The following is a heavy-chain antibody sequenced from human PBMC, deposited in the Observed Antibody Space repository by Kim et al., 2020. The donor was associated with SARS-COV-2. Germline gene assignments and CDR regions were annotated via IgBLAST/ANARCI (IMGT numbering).Heavy chain of an antibody. CDR1: GFTFSAYW. CDR2: IKQDGGEK. CDR3: ARALLSSEGY. D-gene: IGHD3-10*01. J-gene: IGHJ4*02. V-gene: IGHV3-7*03. Sequence: GGSLRLSCAASGFTFSAYWMIWVRQAPGKGLEGVANIKQDGGEKNYVDSVKGRFTISRDNAKNSLYLHMNNLSVEDTAVYYCARALLSSEGYWGQGVLVT.